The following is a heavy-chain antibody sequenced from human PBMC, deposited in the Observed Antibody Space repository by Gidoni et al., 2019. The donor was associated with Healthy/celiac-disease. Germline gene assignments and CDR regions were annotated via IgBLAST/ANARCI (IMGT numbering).Heavy chain of an antibody. Sequence: QVQLVQSGAEVKKPGASVKVSCKASGYTFTSYYMHWVRQAPGQGLEWMGIINPSGGSTSYAQKFQGRVTMTRDTSTSTVYMELSSLRSEDTAVYYCARDRRETIFGVVVYYGMDVWGQGTTVTVSS. J-gene: IGHJ6*02. CDR3: ARDRRETIFGVVVYYGMDV. CDR1: GYTFTSYY. D-gene: IGHD3-3*01. V-gene: IGHV1-46*01. CDR2: INPSGGST.